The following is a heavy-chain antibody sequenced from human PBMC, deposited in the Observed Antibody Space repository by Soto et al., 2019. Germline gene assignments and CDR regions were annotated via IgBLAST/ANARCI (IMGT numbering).Heavy chain of an antibody. CDR3: ARELRDYYDSSGPFDY. J-gene: IGHJ4*02. Sequence: QVQLVQSGAEVKKPGSSVKVSCKASGGTFSSYGISWVRQAPGQGLEWMGGIIPIFGTANYAQKFQGRVTITADESTSTAYMELSSLRSEDTAVYYCARELRDYYDSSGPFDYWGQGTLVTVSS. V-gene: IGHV1-69*01. CDR2: IIPIFGTA. D-gene: IGHD3-22*01. CDR1: GGTFSSYG.